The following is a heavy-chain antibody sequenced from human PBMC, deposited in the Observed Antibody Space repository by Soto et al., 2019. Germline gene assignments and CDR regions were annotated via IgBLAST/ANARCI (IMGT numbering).Heavy chain of an antibody. J-gene: IGHJ4*02. CDR3: ARGVPDAPDKYYFDS. CDR2: IDHSGST. CDR1: GGSFSGYY. Sequence: PSETLSLTCAVYGGSFSGYYWSWIGRSPEKGLEWIGEIDHSGSTNQNPSLKSRVSISVDTSKNQFSLKLRSLTAADTAVYYCARGVPDAPDKYYFDSWGLGTLVTVSS. V-gene: IGHV4-34*01.